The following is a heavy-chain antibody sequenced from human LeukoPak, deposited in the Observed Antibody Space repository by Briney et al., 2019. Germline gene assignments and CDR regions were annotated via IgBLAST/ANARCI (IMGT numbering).Heavy chain of an antibody. CDR2: ISSSGSTI. D-gene: IGHD3-22*01. Sequence: PGGSLRLSCAASGFTFSAYYMSWIRQAPGKGLEWVSYISSSGSTIYYADSVKGRFTISRDNAKNSLYLQMNSLRAEDTAVYYCARTLAPTYYYDSSGYYYVNYWGQGTLVTVSS. CDR1: GFTFSAYY. CDR3: ARTLAPTYYYDSSGYYYVNY. J-gene: IGHJ4*02. V-gene: IGHV3-11*04.